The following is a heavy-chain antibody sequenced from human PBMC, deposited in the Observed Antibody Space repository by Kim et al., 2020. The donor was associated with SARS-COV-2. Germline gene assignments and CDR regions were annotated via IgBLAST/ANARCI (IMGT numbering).Heavy chain of an antibody. CDR3: ASRAEWFCRGGSCIDY. Sequence: GGSLRLSCAASGFTFSSYSMNWVRQAPGKGLEWVSSISSSGSYIYYADSVKGRFTISRDNSKNSLYLQMNSLRAEDTAVYYCASRAEWFCRGGSCIDYWGQGTLVTVSS. J-gene: IGHJ4*02. V-gene: IGHV3-21*01. CDR2: ISSSGSYI. CDR1: GFTFSSYS. D-gene: IGHD2-15*01.